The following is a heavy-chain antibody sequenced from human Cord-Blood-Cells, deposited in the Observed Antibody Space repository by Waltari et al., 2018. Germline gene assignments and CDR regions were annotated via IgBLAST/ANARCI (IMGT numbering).Heavy chain of an antibody. V-gene: IGHV1-3*01. CDR2: INAGNGNT. D-gene: IGHD1-26*01. Sequence: QVQLVQSGAEVKKPGASVKVSCKASGYTFTSYDMHWVRQAPGQRLEWMGWINAGNGNTKYSQKFQGRVTITRDTSASTAYMELSSLRSEDTAVYYCARGPIVGAVKFDYWGQGTLVTVSS. CDR3: ARGPIVGAVKFDY. J-gene: IGHJ4*02. CDR1: GYTFTSYD.